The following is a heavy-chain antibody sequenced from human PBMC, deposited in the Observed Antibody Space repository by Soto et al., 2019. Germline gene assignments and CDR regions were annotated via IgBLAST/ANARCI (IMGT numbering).Heavy chain of an antibody. CDR3: ARDGDDILTGYYPSV. Sequence: SVKVSCKASGGTFSSYAISWVRQAPGQGLEWMGGIIPIFGTANYAQKFQGRVTITADESTSTAYMELSSLRSEDTAVYYCARDGDDILTGYYPSVWGQGTLVTVSS. J-gene: IGHJ4*02. CDR2: IIPIFGTA. CDR1: GGTFSSYA. D-gene: IGHD3-9*01. V-gene: IGHV1-69*13.